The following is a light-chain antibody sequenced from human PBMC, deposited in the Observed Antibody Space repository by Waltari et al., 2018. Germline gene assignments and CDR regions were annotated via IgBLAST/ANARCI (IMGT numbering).Light chain of an antibody. Sequence: SSELTQDPAVSVALGQTVRITCQGDSLRIYYGSWSRQKPGQAPVLVIYGKNNRPSEIPDRFAASSSGDTASLTITETQAEDEAVYYCTSRDISGDVIFGGGTKLTVL. CDR3: TSRDISGDVI. J-gene: IGLJ2*01. CDR2: GKN. CDR1: SLRIYY. V-gene: IGLV3-19*01.